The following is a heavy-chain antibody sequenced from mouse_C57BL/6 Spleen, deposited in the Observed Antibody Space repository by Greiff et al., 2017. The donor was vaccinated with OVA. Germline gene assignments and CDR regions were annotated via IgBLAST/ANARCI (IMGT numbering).Heavy chain of an antibody. CDR3: AREGDYGSSYDYFDY. CDR1: GYTFTSYW. D-gene: IGHD1-1*01. Sequence: QDQLQQSGAELVKPGASVKLSCKASGYTFTSYWMHWVKQRPGQGLEWIGMIHPNSGSTNYNEKFKSKATLTVDKSSSTAYMQLSSLTSEDSAVYYCAREGDYGSSYDYFDYWGQGTTLTVSS. CDR2: IHPNSGST. J-gene: IGHJ2*01. V-gene: IGHV1-64*01.